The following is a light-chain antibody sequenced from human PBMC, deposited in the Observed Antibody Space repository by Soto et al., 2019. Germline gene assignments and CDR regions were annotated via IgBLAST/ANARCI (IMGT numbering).Light chain of an antibody. V-gene: IGKV1-9*01. J-gene: IGKJ2*01. Sequence: DIQLTQSPSFLSASVGDRVTITCRASQGIGSYFAWYQQKPGKAPNLLIYAASTLQSGVPLRFSGSGSGTEFTLTISSLQPEDFATFYCQQLYSYPYTFGQGTKLEIK. CDR2: AAS. CDR3: QQLYSYPYT. CDR1: QGIGSY.